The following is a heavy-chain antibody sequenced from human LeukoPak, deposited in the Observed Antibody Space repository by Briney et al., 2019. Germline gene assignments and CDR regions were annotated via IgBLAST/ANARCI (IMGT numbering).Heavy chain of an antibody. CDR3: ARDHRTTDIDY. CDR2: IKEDGSQK. D-gene: IGHD4-11*01. CDR1: GFTVRSYW. Sequence: GGSLRLSCVASGFTVRSYWMSWVRQAPGKGLECVANIKEDGSQKYYVESVKGRFTITRDIAKNSLYLQMNSLRAEGTAVYYCARDHRTTDIDYWGQGILVTVSS. V-gene: IGHV3-7*01. J-gene: IGHJ4*02.